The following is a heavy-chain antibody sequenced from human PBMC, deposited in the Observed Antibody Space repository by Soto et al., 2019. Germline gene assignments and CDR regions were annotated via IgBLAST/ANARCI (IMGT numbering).Heavy chain of an antibody. Sequence: QVQLQESGPGLVKPSQTLSLTCTVSGGSISSGGYYWSWIRQHPEKGLEWIGSIYDSGSTYYNPSLKSRVTISVDASKNQLSLKLASVTAADTAMYYCARGGTRAYFHHWGQGTLVTVSS. CDR1: GGSISSGGYY. CDR2: IYDSGST. V-gene: IGHV4-31*03. CDR3: ARGGTRAYFHH. D-gene: IGHD1-1*01. J-gene: IGHJ1*01.